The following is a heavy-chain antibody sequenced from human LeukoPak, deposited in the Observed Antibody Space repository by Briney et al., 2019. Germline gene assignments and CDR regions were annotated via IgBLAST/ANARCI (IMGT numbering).Heavy chain of an antibody. V-gene: IGHV1-24*01. D-gene: IGHD3-22*01. J-gene: IGHJ4*02. CDR1: GYTLTELS. CDR2: FDPEDGET. CDR3: ATAPNYYDSSGYYYFDY. Sequence: EASVKVSCKVSGYTLTELSMHWVRQARGKGLEWMGGFDPEDGETIYAQKFQGRVTMTEDTSTDTAYMELSSLRSEDTAVYYCATAPNYYDSSGYYYFDYWGQGTLVTVSS.